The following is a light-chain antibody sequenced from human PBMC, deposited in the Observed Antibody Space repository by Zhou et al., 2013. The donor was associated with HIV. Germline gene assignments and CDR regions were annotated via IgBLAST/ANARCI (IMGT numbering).Light chain of an antibody. CDR2: GAS. J-gene: IGKJ1*01. CDR3: QQSYSTPRT. Sequence: DIQMTQSPSSLSASVGDRVTITCRASQDIGTWLAWYQQKPGKAPKSLIFGASNLQSGVPPRFSGSGSGTDFTLTISNLQPEDFATYYCQQSYSTPRTFGQGTRVEVK. V-gene: IGKV1D-16*01. CDR1: QDIGTW.